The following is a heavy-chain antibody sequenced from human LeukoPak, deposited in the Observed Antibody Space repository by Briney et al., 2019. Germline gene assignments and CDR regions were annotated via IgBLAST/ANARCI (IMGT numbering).Heavy chain of an antibody. J-gene: IGHJ1*01. CDR2: INHSGST. Sequence: SETLSLTCAVYGGSFSGYYWSWIRQPPGKGLEWIGEINHSGSTNYNPSPKSRVTISVDTSKSQFSLKLSSVTAADTAVYYCARGTRPITMVRNMIWVSGEYCQHWGQGTLVTVSS. CDR1: GGSFSGYY. CDR3: ARGTRPITMVRNMIWVSGEYCQH. D-gene: IGHD3-10*01. V-gene: IGHV4-34*01.